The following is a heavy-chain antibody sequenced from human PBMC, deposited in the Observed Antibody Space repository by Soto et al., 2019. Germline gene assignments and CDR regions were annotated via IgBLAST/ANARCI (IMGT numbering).Heavy chain of an antibody. J-gene: IGHJ6*03. Sequence: GGSLRLSCAASGFTFDDYAMHWVRQAPGKGLEWVSGISWNSGSIGYADSVKGRFTISRDNAKNSLYLQMNSLRAEDTALYYCAKDGPTALYYMDVWGKGTTVTVPS. V-gene: IGHV3-9*01. D-gene: IGHD5-18*01. CDR3: AKDGPTALYYMDV. CDR1: GFTFDDYA. CDR2: ISWNSGSI.